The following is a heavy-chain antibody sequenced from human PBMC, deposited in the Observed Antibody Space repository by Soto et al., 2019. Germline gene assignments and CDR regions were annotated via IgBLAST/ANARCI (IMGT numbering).Heavy chain of an antibody. CDR2: IYYSGST. CDR1: GGSISSGGYY. J-gene: IGHJ4*02. V-gene: IGHV4-31*03. D-gene: IGHD6-13*01. CDR3: ARDFSSSSYFDY. Sequence: SETLSLTCTVSGGSISSGGYYWSWIRQHPGKGLEWIGYIYYSGSTYYNPSLKSRVTISVDTSKNQFSLKLSSVTAADTAVYYCARDFSSSSYFDYWGQGTLVTAPQ.